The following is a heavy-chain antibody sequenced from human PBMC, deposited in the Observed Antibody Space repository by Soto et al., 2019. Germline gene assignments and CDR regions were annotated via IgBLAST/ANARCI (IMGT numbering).Heavy chain of an antibody. V-gene: IGHV3-23*01. J-gene: IGHJ5*02. CDR2: ISGSGCRT. D-gene: IGHD2-15*01. Sequence: EGQLLEAGGGLVQPGGSLRLSCAASGFTFTTYAMAWVRQAPGKGLEWGSYISGSGCRTNYADSVKGRFTISRDNSKNTLYLQMSSLRPADTAVYYCTKDLKSGSAATLFDPWGQGTLVTVSS. CDR3: TKDLKSGSAATLFDP. CDR1: GFTFTTYA.